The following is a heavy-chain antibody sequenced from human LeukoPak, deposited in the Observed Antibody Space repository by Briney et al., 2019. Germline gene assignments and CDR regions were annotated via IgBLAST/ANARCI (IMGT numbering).Heavy chain of an antibody. D-gene: IGHD2-2*01. CDR2: IKQDGSEK. J-gene: IGHJ4*02. Sequence: PGGSLRLSCAASGFTFSSYWMSWVRQAPGRGLEWVANIKQDGSEKYYVDSVKGRFTISRDNAKNSLYLQMNSLRAEDTAVYYCARETYCSSTSCYASGVWSFDYWGQGTLVTVSS. CDR3: ARETYCSSTSCYASGVWSFDY. V-gene: IGHV3-7*01. CDR1: GFTFSSYW.